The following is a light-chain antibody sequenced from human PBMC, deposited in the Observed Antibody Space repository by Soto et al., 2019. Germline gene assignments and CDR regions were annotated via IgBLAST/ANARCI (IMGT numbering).Light chain of an antibody. CDR2: DVS. V-gene: IGLV2-14*03. J-gene: IGLJ1*01. Sequence: QAASVSGSPGQSITISCSGTSSDVGAYTYVSWYQVHPGEPPKLVIYDVSKRPSGVSNRFSGSKSGNTASLTISGLQAEDEGDYYCSSYRSTSTLGVFGTGTKVTVL. CDR3: SSYRSTSTLGV. CDR1: SSDVGAYTY.